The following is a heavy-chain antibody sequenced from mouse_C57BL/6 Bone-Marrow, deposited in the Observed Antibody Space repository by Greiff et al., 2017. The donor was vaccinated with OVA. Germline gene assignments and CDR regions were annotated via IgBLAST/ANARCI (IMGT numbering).Heavy chain of an antibody. CDR1: GYTFTSYW. Sequence: QVQLQQPGAELVKPGASVKLSCTASGYTFTSYWMHWVKQRPGQGLEWIGMIHPNSGSTNYAEKFKSKATLTVDTSSSTAYLQLSSLTSEDSAVYYGAIDAGFDYWGQGTTLTVSS. J-gene: IGHJ2*01. V-gene: IGHV1-64*01. CDR3: AIDAGFDY. CDR2: IHPNSGST.